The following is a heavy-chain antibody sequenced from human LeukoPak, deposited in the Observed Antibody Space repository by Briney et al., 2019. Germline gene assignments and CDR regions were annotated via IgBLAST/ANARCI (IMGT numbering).Heavy chain of an antibody. V-gene: IGHV1-2*02. Sequence: ASVKVSCKASGYTFTGYYMHWVRQAPGQGLEWMGWINPNSGGTNYAQKFLGRVTMTRDTSISTAYMELSRLRSDDTAVYYCARTYYYGSGSYDPPYYWGQGTLVTVSS. CDR3: ARTYYYGSGSYDPPYY. CDR1: GYTFTGYY. J-gene: IGHJ4*02. CDR2: INPNSGGT. D-gene: IGHD3-10*01.